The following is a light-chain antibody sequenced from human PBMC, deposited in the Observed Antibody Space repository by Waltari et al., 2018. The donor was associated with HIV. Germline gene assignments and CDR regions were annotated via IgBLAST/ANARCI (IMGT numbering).Light chain of an antibody. V-gene: IGKV1-12*01. Sequence: DIQMTQSPSSVSASVGGAVSISCRASQNIGRALAWYQLKPGRAPRLLIYEASRLDDGVPTRFKGSGSRSNFTLGITNLQPEDFAIYFCQQAKNFPHTFAGGTRVE. J-gene: IGKJ4*01. CDR1: QNIGRA. CDR3: QQAKNFPHT. CDR2: EAS.